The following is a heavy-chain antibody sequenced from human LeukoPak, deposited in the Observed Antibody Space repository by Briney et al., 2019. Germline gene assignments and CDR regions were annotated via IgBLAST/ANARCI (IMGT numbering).Heavy chain of an antibody. CDR3: ARGFRYFDRCSGGSCYSSRYYFDY. J-gene: IGHJ4*02. V-gene: IGHV4-39*07. CDR1: GGSISSSSYY. CDR2: IYYSGSL. D-gene: IGHD2-15*01. Sequence: SETLSLTCTVSGGSISSSSYYWGWIRQPPGKRLEWLGRIYYSGSLYYNPSLKSRVTISVDTSKNQFSLKLSSVTAADTAVYYCARGFRYFDRCSGGSCYSSRYYFDYWGQGTLVTVSS.